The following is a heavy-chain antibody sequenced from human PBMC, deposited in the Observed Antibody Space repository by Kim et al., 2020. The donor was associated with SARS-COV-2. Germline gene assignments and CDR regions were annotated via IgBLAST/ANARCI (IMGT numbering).Heavy chain of an antibody. CDR3: ARDSNSGSYPNFDY. V-gene: IGHV3-21*01. CDR1: GFTFSSYS. CDR2: ISSSSSYI. D-gene: IGHD1-26*01. J-gene: IGHJ4*02. Sequence: GGSLRLSCAASGFTFSSYSMNWVRQAPGKGLEWVSSISSSSSYIYYADSVKGRFTISRDNAKNSLYLQMNSLRAEDTAVYYCARDSNSGSYPNFDYWGQGTLVTVSS.